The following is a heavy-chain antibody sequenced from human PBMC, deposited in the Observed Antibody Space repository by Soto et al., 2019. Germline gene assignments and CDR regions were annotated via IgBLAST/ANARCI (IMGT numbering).Heavy chain of an antibody. D-gene: IGHD3-9*01. CDR3: ARDNDILTDYYINWFDP. J-gene: IGHJ5*02. CDR2: MNPNSGNT. Sequence: GASVKVSCKASGYTFTSYDINWVRQATGQGLEWMGWMNPNSGNTGYTQKFQGRITMTRNTSISTAYMELSSLRSEDTAVYYCARDNDILTDYYINWFDPWGQGTLVTVSS. V-gene: IGHV1-8*01. CDR1: GYTFTSYD.